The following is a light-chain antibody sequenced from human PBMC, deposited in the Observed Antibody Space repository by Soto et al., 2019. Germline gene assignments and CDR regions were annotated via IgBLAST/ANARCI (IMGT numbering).Light chain of an antibody. CDR3: QQRSNWPALT. CDR1: QRVSSY. CDR2: DAS. Sequence: EIVLTQSPATLSLSPGERATLSCRASQRVSSYLAWYQQKPGQAPRLLIYDASNRATGIPARFSGSGSGTDFTLTISSLEPEDFAVYYCQQRSNWPALTFGGGTRLENK. J-gene: IGKJ5*01. V-gene: IGKV3-11*01.